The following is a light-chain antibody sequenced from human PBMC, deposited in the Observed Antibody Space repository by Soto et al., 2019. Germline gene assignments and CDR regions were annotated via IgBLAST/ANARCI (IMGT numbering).Light chain of an antibody. CDR1: QPVNPW. CDR2: KTS. CDR3: QQYYSRET. V-gene: IGKV1-5*03. Sequence: DIHMTQSPSTVSAPVGDRVTITCRASQPVNPWLAWHQQKPGKAPKVLIYKTSDLENGVPSRFSGSRSGTEYTLTISSLQPDDFATYYCQQYYSRETFGQGTKV. J-gene: IGKJ1*01.